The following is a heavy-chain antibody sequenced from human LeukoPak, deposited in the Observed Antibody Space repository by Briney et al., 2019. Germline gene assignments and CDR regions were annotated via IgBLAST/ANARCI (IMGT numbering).Heavy chain of an antibody. J-gene: IGHJ3*02. CDR2: IYYRGTT. D-gene: IGHD6-13*01. V-gene: IGHV4-59*12. CDR1: GGSITRYY. Sequence: PSETLSLTCTVSGGSITRYYWSWIRQPRGKGLEGRGYIYYRGTTNYNPSLKSRVTISVDRSKNQFSLKLTSVTAADTAVYYCARDFPAPGQLDAFDIWGQGTMVTVSS. CDR3: ARDFPAPGQLDAFDI.